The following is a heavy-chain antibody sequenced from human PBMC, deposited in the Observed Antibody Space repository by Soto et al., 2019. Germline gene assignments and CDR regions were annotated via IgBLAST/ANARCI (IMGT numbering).Heavy chain of an antibody. CDR1: GYTFTSYG. CDR2: ISAYNGNT. Sequence: QVQLVQSGAEVKKPGASVKVSCKASGYTFTSYGISWVRQAPGQGLEWMGWISAYNGNTNYAQKLQGRVTMTTDTTTSTAYMEMRSLRSDDTVVYYCASAILPYKTGMAFDIWGQGTMVTVSS. V-gene: IGHV1-18*01. D-gene: IGHD2-21*01. J-gene: IGHJ3*02. CDR3: ASAILPYKTGMAFDI.